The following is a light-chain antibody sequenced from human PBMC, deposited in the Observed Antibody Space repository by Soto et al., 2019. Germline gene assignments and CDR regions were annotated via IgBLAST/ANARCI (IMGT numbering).Light chain of an antibody. J-gene: IGLJ3*02. CDR2: SDS. V-gene: IGLV1-44*01. CDR3: AAWDDSLNGWV. CDR1: NSNIGSNN. Sequence: QAVVTQPPSASGTPGQRVTISCSGGNSNIGSNNVNWYQQLPETAPKLLIFSDSQRPSGVPERFSGSKSGTSASLAISGLQSEDEADYYCAAWDDSLNGWVFGGGTKVTVL.